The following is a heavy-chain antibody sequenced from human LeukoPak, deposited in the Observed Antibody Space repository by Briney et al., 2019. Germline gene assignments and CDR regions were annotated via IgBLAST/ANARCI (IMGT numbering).Heavy chain of an antibody. CDR3: ATRNYYDCSGYYLFDY. Sequence: ASVKVSCKVSGYTLTELSMHWVRQAPGKGLEWMGGFDPEDGETIYAQKFQGRVTMTEDTSTDTAYMELSSLRSEDTAVYYCATRNYYDCSGYYLFDYWGQGTLVTVSS. J-gene: IGHJ4*02. D-gene: IGHD3-22*01. V-gene: IGHV1-24*01. CDR1: GYTLTELS. CDR2: FDPEDGET.